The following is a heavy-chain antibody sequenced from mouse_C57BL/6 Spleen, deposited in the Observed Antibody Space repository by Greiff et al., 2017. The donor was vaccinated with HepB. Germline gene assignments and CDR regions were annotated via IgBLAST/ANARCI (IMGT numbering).Heavy chain of an antibody. CDR3: NRIWLFSTGVAGGHYFDY. V-gene: IGHV1-15*01. D-gene: IGHD1-1*01. CDR2: IDPETGGT. CDR1: GYTFTDYE. Sequence: VQLQQSGAELVRPGASVTLSCKASGYTFTDYEMHWVKQTPVHGLEWIGAIDPETGGTAYNQKFKGKAILTADKSSSTAYMERRSLTSEDSAVYYCNRIWLFSTGVAGGHYFDYWGQGTTLTVSS. J-gene: IGHJ2*01.